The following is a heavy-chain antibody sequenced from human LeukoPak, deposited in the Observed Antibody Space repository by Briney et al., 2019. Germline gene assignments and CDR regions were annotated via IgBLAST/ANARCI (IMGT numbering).Heavy chain of an antibody. CDR3: ARDDLVGSYRSRDAFDI. V-gene: IGHV4-34*01. CDR1: GGSFSGYY. Sequence: PSETLSLTCAVSGGSFSGYYWSWIRQPPGKGLEWIGEINHSGSTNYHPSLKSRVTISVDTSNDQFSLKLTSVTAADTAMYYCARDDLVGSYRSRDAFDIWGQGAMVTVSS. D-gene: IGHD3-10*01. CDR2: INHSGST. J-gene: IGHJ3*02.